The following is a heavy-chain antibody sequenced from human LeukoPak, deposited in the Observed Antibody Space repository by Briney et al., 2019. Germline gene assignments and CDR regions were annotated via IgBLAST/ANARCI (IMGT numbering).Heavy chain of an antibody. CDR1: GGSFSGYY. CDR3: ARGPN. J-gene: IGHJ4*02. CDR2: INHSGST. V-gene: IGHV4-34*01. Sequence: SETLSLTCAVYGGSFSGYYWSWIRQPPGKGLEWIGEINHSGSTHYNPSLKSRVTISVDTSKNQFSLKLSSVTAADTAVYYCARGPNWGQGTLVTVSS.